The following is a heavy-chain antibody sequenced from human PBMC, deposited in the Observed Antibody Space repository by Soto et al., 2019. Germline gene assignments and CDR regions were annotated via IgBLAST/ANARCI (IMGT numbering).Heavy chain of an antibody. D-gene: IGHD3-22*01. Sequence: QVQLVQSGAEVKKPGASVKVSCKASGYIFTNHYIHWVRQAPGQGLEWMGIINPSGGSTNYLQKCQGRVTMTRDTSTSTVYMELSSLRSEDTAVEFCARADYYDSSGFYYDYWGQGTLVTVSS. CDR3: ARADYYDSSGFYYDY. CDR1: GYIFTNHY. J-gene: IGHJ4*02. CDR2: INPSGGST. V-gene: IGHV1-46*01.